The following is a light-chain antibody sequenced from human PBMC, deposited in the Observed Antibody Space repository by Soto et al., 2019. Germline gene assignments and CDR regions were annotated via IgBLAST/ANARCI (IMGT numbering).Light chain of an antibody. Sequence: QSVLTQPASVSGSPGQSITISCTGTSSDVGSYNLVSWYQQHPGKAPKLMIYEGNKRPSGVSNRFSASKSGNTASLTSSGLQAEDEADYYCCAYAGSNTLVFGGGTKVTVL. V-gene: IGLV2-23*01. J-gene: IGLJ2*01. CDR3: CAYAGSNTLV. CDR1: SSDVGSYNL. CDR2: EGN.